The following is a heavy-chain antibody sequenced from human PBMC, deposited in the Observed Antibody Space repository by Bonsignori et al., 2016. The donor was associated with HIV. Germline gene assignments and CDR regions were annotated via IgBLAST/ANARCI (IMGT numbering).Heavy chain of an antibody. J-gene: IGHJ6*03. Sequence: SETLSLTCTVSGGSISSYYWSWDPAARRKGLEWIGRIYTSGSTNYNPSLKSRVTMSVDTSKNQFSLKLSSVTAADTAVYYCARDHEYSYYYYYMDVWGKGTTVTVSS. CDR1: GGSISSYY. CDR3: ARDHEYSYYYYYMDV. CDR2: IYTSGST. D-gene: IGHD2/OR15-2a*01. V-gene: IGHV4-4*07.